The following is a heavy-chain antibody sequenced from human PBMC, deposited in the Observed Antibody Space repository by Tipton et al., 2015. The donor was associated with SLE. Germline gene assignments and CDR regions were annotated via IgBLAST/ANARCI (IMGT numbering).Heavy chain of an antibody. D-gene: IGHD4-17*01. CDR2: IYYSGST. J-gene: IGHJ4*02. CDR1: GGSISGYS. V-gene: IGHV4-30-2*05. Sequence: TLSLTCTVSGGSISGYSWSWIRQPPGKGLEWIGYIYYSGSTYYNPSLKSRVTISVDTSKNQFSLKLSSVTAADTAVYYCARESKYYGDSCYWGQGTLVTVSS. CDR3: ARESKYYGDSCY.